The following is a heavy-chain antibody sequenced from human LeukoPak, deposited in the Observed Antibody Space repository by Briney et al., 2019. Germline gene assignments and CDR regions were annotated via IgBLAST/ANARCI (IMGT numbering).Heavy chain of an antibody. Sequence: GGSLRLSCAASGFTFDDYAMHWVRQAPGKGLEWVSAISGSGGSTYYADSVKGRFTISRDNSKNTLYLQMNSLRAEDTAVYYCAKDHRSDFWSTWGQGTLVTVSS. CDR2: ISGSGGST. J-gene: IGHJ5*02. CDR3: AKDHRSDFWST. CDR1: GFTFDDYA. D-gene: IGHD3-3*01. V-gene: IGHV3-23*01.